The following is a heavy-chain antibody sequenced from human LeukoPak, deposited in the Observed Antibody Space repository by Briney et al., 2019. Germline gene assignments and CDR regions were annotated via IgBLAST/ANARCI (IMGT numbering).Heavy chain of an antibody. Sequence: GGSLRLSCAASGFTFSSYSMNWVRQAPGKGLEWVSYISSSSSTIYYADSVKGRFTISRDNAKNSVYLQMNSLRADDTARYYCVRDFRFLEDYWGQGTLVTVSS. CDR2: ISSSSSTI. D-gene: IGHD3-3*01. J-gene: IGHJ4*02. CDR3: VRDFRFLEDY. CDR1: GFTFSSYS. V-gene: IGHV3-48*04.